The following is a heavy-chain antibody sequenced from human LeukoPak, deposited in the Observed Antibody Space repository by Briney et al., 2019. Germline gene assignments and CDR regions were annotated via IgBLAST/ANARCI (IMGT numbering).Heavy chain of an antibody. D-gene: IGHD3-10*01. CDR2: ISGSGGST. CDR1: GFTFSSYS. V-gene: IGHV3-23*01. J-gene: IGHJ4*02. Sequence: GGSLRLSCAASGFTFSSYSMNWVRQAPGKGLEWVSAISGSGGSTYYADSVKGRFTISRDNSKNTLYLQMNSLRAEDTAVYYCAKDTGSGSYPDPFDYWGQGTLVTVSS. CDR3: AKDTGSGSYPDPFDY.